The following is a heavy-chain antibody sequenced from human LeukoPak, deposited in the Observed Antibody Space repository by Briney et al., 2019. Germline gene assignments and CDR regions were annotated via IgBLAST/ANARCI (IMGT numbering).Heavy chain of an antibody. CDR3: ARGRVSYYMDV. J-gene: IGHJ6*03. CDR1: GYTFISYN. Sequence: ASVKVSCKASGYTFISYNINWLRQATGQGLEWMGGIIPIFGTANYAQKFQGRVTITADKSTSTAYMELSSLRSEDTAVYYCARGRVSYYMDVWGKGTTVTVSS. CDR2: IIPIFGTA. V-gene: IGHV1-69*06.